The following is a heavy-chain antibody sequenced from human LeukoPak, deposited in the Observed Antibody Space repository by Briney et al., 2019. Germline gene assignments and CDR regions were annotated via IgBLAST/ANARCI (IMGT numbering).Heavy chain of an antibody. J-gene: IGHJ4*02. Sequence: PGGSLRLSCAASGFNFRDAAMTWVRQAPGKGLEWVSLIGSVGDSTYYADSVRGRFTISRDNSENTLSLQMNSLRAEDTAVYYCAKPPEVGATVAYFDYWGQGTLVTVSS. CDR1: GFNFRDAA. CDR2: IGSVGDST. CDR3: AKPPEVGATVAYFDY. D-gene: IGHD1-26*01. V-gene: IGHV3-23*01.